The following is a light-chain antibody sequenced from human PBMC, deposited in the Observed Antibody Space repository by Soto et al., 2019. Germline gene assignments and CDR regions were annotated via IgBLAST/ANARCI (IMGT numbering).Light chain of an antibody. CDR1: TGAVTSSHY. Sequence: QAVVTQEPSLTVSPGGTVTLTCGSTTGAVTSSHYPYWFQQKPGQAPRTLIYDTSNKHSWKPARFSGSLLGGKAALTLAGAQTDDEADYYCLLSYSGTSWVFGGGTKLTVL. CDR2: DTS. V-gene: IGLV7-46*01. CDR3: LLSYSGTSWV. J-gene: IGLJ3*02.